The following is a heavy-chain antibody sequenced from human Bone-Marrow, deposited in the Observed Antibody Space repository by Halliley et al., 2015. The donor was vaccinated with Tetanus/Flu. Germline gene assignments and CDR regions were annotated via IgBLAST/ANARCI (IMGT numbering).Heavy chain of an antibody. D-gene: IGHD3-10*01. J-gene: IGHJ4*02. CDR2: ISWNSGVI. CDR3: ARDILPIGSGSYLTH. Sequence: SLRLSCAASGFIFDDFAMHWVRQVPGKGLEWVAGISWNSGVIAYAHSVKGRFTVSRDNAKNSLYLQVNVLRPEDTALYYCARDILPIGSGSYLTHWGQGTLVTVSS. CDR1: GFIFDDFA. V-gene: IGHV3-9*01.